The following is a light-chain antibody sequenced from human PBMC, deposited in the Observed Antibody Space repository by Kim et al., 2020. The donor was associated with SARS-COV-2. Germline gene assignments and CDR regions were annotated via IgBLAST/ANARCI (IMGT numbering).Light chain of an antibody. V-gene: IGKV3-11*01. Sequence: SLSPGERATLSCRASQSISSLAWYQHKPGQAPRLLIYDASNRATGIPARFSGSGSGTDFTLTISSLEPEDFAVYFCQQRSTWPPYTFGQGTKLEI. CDR1: QSISS. CDR2: DAS. J-gene: IGKJ2*01. CDR3: QQRSTWPPYT.